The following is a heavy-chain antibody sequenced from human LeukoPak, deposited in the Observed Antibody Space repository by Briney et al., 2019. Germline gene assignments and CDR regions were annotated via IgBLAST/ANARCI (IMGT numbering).Heavy chain of an antibody. J-gene: IGHJ4*02. CDR3: ARELEMATINDYFDY. D-gene: IGHD5-24*01. CDR1: GYTFTSYY. V-gene: IGHV3-30*02. CDR2: IRYDGSNK. Sequence: SCKASGYTFTSYYMHWVRQAPGKGREWVAFIRYDGSNKYYADSVKGRFTISRDNSKNTLYLQMNSLRAEHTAVYYCARELEMATINDYFDYWGQGTLVTVSS.